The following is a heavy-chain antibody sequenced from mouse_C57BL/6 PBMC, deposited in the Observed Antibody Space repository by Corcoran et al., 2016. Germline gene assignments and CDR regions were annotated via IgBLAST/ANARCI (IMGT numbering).Heavy chain of an antibody. CDR2: INPNNGGT. Sequence: EVQLQQSGPELVKPGASVMISCKASGYTFTDYYMNWVKQSHGKSLEWIGDINPNNGGTSYNQKFKGKATLTVDKSSSTAYMELRSLTSEDSAVYYCARSPYYDFSLDYWGQGTTLTVSS. J-gene: IGHJ2*01. V-gene: IGHV1-26*01. CDR3: ARSPYYDFSLDY. CDR1: GYTFTDYY. D-gene: IGHD2-4*01.